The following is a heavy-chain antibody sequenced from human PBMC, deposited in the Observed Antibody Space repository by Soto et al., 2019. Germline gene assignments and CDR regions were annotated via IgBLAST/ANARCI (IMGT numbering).Heavy chain of an antibody. D-gene: IGHD3-22*01. Sequence: KTSETLSLTCIVSGDSISNTNYYWGWIRQPPGKGLKWIGIVNYLGHNYRSPSLKSRVTISVDTSKNQFPVRLTSVTAADTAVYYCARQRPSRYSVFSGYFPDYWGTGGLVTVSS. CDR1: GDSISNTNYY. CDR3: ARQRPSRYSVFSGYFPDY. V-gene: IGHV4-39*01. J-gene: IGHJ4*02. CDR2: VNYLGHN.